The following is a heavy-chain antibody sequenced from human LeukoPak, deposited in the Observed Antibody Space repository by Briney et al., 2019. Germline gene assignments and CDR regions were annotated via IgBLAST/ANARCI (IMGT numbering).Heavy chain of an antibody. Sequence: ASVKVSCKVSGYTLSELSMHWVRQAPGKGLEWMGGLDPEDGETIYAQKFQGRVTMTEDTSTDTAYMELSSLRTEDTAVYYCATGVVIITLLFDYWGQGTLVTVPS. CDR3: ATGVVIITLLFDY. J-gene: IGHJ4*02. CDR1: GYTLSELS. CDR2: LDPEDGET. V-gene: IGHV1-24*01. D-gene: IGHD3-22*01.